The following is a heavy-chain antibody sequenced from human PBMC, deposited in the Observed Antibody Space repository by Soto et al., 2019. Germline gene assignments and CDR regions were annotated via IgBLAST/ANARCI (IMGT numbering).Heavy chain of an antibody. CDR3: ASSSGSIAAAGMDY. CDR1: GFTFSSYA. CDR2: ISYDGSNK. J-gene: IGHJ4*02. Sequence: QVQLVESGGGVVQPGRSLRLSCAASGFTFSSYAMHWVRQAPGKGLEWVAVISYDGSNKYYADSVKGRFTISRDNSKNTLYLQMNSLRAEDTAVYYCASSSGSIAAAGMDYWGQGTLVTVSS. V-gene: IGHV3-30-3*01. D-gene: IGHD6-13*01.